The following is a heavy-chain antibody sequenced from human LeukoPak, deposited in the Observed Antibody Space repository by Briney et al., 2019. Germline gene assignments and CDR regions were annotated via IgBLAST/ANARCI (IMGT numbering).Heavy chain of an antibody. CDR2: IYHSGST. CDR3: ARVPQYYDFWSGYYTGVCWFDP. V-gene: IGHV4-38-2*02. D-gene: IGHD3-3*01. CDR1: GYSISSGYY. Sequence: SETLSLTCTVSGYSISSGYYWGWIRQPPGKGLEWIGSIYHSGSTYYNPSLKSRVTISVDTSKNQFSLKLSSVTAADTAVYYCARVPQYYDFWSGYYTGVCWFDPWGQGTLVTVSS. J-gene: IGHJ5*02.